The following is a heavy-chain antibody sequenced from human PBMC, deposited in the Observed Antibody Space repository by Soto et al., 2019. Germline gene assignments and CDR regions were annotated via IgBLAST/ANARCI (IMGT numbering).Heavy chain of an antibody. V-gene: IGHV3-7*04. CDR1: ESTVSRDW. J-gene: IGHJ4*02. Sequence: EVHLVESGGGLVQTGGSLRLSCAIFESTVSRDWMNWVRQAPGKGLEWVAHINQDGSEKYYVDSVKGRFTISRDNAKKSLYLQMKCLGPADTAMYYGAGGVGDAFWGQGTLVTVSS. CDR2: INQDGSEK. D-gene: IGHD1-26*01. CDR3: AGGVGDAF.